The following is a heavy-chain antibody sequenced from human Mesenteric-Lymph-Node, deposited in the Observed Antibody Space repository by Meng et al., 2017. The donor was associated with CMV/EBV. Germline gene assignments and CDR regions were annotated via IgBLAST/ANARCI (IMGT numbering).Heavy chain of an antibody. J-gene: IGHJ4*02. CDR2: INTDGSIT. CDR3: IRDLVGKRDD. D-gene: IGHD5-24*01. CDR1: GFTFPCYW. V-gene: IGHV3-74*01. Sequence: LVESAVVFLHPGSSLRLSCLVSGFTFPCYWMPWVRPFPAYGLVWVSRINTDGSITSYADSVKGRFTISRDNAKNTLYLQMSDLRADDSAVYYCIRDLVGKRDDWGQGTLVTVSS.